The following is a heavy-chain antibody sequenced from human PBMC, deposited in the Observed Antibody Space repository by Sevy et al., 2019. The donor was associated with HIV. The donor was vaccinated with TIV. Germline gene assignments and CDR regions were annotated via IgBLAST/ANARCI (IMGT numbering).Heavy chain of an antibody. J-gene: IGHJ4*02. Sequence: GGSLRLSCAASGFTFSSFAISWVRQAPGKGLEWVSDIGGSGGGKKYADSVKGRSTVSRDNAQHTVLLQMNDLAAEEAGFYCGAREVYPGCYLEDWGPGTLVTVSS. V-gene: IGHV3-23*01. CDR3: AREVYPGCYLED. D-gene: IGHD2-8*01. CDR1: GFTFSSFA. CDR2: IGGSGGGK.